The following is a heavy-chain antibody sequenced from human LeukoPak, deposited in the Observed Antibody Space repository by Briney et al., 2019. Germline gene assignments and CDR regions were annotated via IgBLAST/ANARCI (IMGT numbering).Heavy chain of an antibody. CDR3: ARQNDFRLDY. D-gene: IGHD3-3*01. CDR1: GYTFSSYW. J-gene: IGHJ4*02. Sequence: GESLRISCKGSGYTFSSYWIGWVRQMPGKGLEWMGIIYPGDSDTRYSPSLQGQVTISVDTSIGTAYLQWSSLKASDTAIYYCARQNDFRLDYWGQGTLVTVSS. CDR2: IYPGDSDT. V-gene: IGHV5-51*01.